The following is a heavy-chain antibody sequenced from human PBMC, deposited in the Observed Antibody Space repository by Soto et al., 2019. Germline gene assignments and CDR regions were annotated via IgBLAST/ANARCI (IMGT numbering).Heavy chain of an antibody. CDR1: GYTFTSYG. J-gene: IGHJ6*02. CDR2: ISAYNGNT. V-gene: IGHV1-18*01. CDR3: ARSSLFDSLYYYYGMDV. D-gene: IGHD3-9*01. Sequence: ASVKVSCKASGYTFTSYGISWVRQAPGQGLEWMGWISAYNGNTNYVQKLQGRVTMTTDTSTSTAYMELRSLRSDDTAVYYCARSSLFDSLYYYYGMDVWGQGTTVTVS.